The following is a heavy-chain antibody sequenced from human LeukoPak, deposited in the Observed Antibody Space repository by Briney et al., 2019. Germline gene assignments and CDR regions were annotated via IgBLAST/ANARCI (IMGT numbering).Heavy chain of an antibody. CDR2: IDPSDSYT. Sequence: ESLKISCKGSGYSFPSYWITWVRQMPGKGLEWMGSIDPSDSYTNYSPSFQGHVTISADKSISTAYLQWSSLMASDTAMYYCARTYYDILTGYSLSDYWGQGTLVTVSS. CDR1: GYSFPSYW. D-gene: IGHD3-9*01. J-gene: IGHJ4*02. V-gene: IGHV5-10-1*01. CDR3: ARTYYDILTGYSLSDY.